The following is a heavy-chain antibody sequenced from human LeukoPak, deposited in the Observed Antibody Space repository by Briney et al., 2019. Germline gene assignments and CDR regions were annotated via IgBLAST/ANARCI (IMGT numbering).Heavy chain of an antibody. J-gene: IGHJ4*02. CDR1: GFTFSSYW. Sequence: GGSLRLSCAASGFTFSSYWMSWVRQAPGKGLEWVANIKQDGSEKYYVDSVKGRFTISRDNAKNSLYLQMNSLRAEDTAVYYCARDPRSSGSRLIDYWGQGTLVTVSS. CDR2: IKQDGSEK. CDR3: ARDPRSSGSRLIDY. V-gene: IGHV3-7*01. D-gene: IGHD3-22*01.